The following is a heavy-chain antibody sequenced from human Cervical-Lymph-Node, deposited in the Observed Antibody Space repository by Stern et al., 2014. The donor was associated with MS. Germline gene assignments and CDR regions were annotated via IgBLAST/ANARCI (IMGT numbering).Heavy chain of an antibody. CDR3: ARDNDDNGMDV. CDR2: FIPLFGTT. J-gene: IGHJ6*02. Sequence: VKLVQSGAEVKKPGSSVKVSCTASGDTFMNFGISWVRQAPGQGLEWLGGFIPLFGTTHYVEKFQGRLTINADESATTVYMELSSLRSEDTAVYYCARDNDDNGMDVWGQGTTVIVSS. CDR1: GDTFMNFG. D-gene: IGHD1-1*01. V-gene: IGHV1-69*01.